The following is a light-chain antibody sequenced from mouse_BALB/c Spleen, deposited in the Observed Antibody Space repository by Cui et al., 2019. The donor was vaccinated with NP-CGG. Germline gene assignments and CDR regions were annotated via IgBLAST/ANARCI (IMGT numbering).Light chain of an antibody. V-gene: IGLV1*01. Sequence: AVVTQESALTTPPGETVTLTCRSSTGAVTTSNYANWLQEKPDHFFTGLIGGTKNRAPGLPARFSGSLIGDKAALTITGAQTEDEAIYFCALWYSNHWVFGGGTKLTVL. CDR1: TGAVTTSNY. CDR3: ALWYSNHWV. CDR2: GTK. J-gene: IGLJ1*01.